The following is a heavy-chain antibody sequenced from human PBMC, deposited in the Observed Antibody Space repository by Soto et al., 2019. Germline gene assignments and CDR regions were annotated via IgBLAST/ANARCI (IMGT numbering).Heavy chain of an antibody. Sequence: SETLSLTCTVSGGSISSGDYYWSWIRQPPGKGLEWIGEIYHSGSTHYNPSLKSRVTISVDKSKNQFSLNLNSVTAADTAVYYCAREGSTGGFDYWGQGNMVTVSS. V-gene: IGHV4-39*07. CDR1: GGSISSGDYY. J-gene: IGHJ4*02. CDR2: IYHSGST. CDR3: AREGSTGGFDY. D-gene: IGHD2-8*02.